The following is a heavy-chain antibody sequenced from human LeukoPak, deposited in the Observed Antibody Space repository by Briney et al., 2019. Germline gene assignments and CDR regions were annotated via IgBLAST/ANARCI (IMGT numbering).Heavy chain of an antibody. CDR3: ARHYYSSGSYYSRSYYYGMDV. Sequence: SETLSLTCTVSGGSISSYYWTWIRQPPGKGLEWIGYTSYSGSTNYNPSLKSRVTISVDMSKNQFSLKLSSVTAADTAVYSCARHYYSSGSYYSRSYYYGMDVWGQGTSVTVSS. CDR2: TSYSGST. V-gene: IGHV4-59*08. CDR1: GGSISSYY. D-gene: IGHD3-10*01. J-gene: IGHJ6*02.